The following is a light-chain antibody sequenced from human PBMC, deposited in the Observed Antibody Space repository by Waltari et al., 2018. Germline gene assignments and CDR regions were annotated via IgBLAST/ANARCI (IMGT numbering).Light chain of an antibody. Sequence: DIQMSQSPSSLSASGGDRVNIACRANQSNDIYLNWYQQKPGRAPQVLIYGASTLQTGVPSRFSGSGSGTDFILTISSLQPEDFATYYCQQSYSTPRTFGQGTKVDVK. V-gene: IGKV1-39*01. CDR1: QSNDIY. CDR3: QQSYSTPRT. J-gene: IGKJ1*01. CDR2: GAS.